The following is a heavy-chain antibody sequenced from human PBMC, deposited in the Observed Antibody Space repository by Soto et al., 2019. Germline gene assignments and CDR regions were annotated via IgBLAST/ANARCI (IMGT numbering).Heavy chain of an antibody. CDR1: GGSISSGGYY. V-gene: IGHV4-31*03. CDR3: ARDPRRRARVDYYDGMDV. J-gene: IGHJ6*02. CDR2: IYYSGST. D-gene: IGHD2-15*01. Sequence: QVQLQESGPGLVKPSQTLSLTCTVSGGSISSGGYYWSWIRQHPGKGLEWIGYIYYSGSTYYNPSLKSRVTIPVDTSKNQFSLKLSSVTAADTAVYYCARDPRRRARVDYYDGMDVWGQGTTVTVSS.